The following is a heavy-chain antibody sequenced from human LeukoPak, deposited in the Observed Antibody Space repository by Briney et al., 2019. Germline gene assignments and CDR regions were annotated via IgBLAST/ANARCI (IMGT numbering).Heavy chain of an antibody. CDR3: ARSEDYASNWYGN. CDR2: IYHSGST. V-gene: IGHV4-4*02. D-gene: IGHD2-2*01. CDR1: GGSMSSSNW. Sequence: SETLSLTCTVSGGSMSSSNWWSWVRQPPGQGLAWIGEIYHSGSTNYNPSLKSRVTISVDKSRNQFSLKLRFVTAADTAVYYCARSEDYASNWYGNWGQGTLVTVSS. J-gene: IGHJ5*02.